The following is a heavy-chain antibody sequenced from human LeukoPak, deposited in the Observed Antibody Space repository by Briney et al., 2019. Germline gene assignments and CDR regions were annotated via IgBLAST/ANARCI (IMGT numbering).Heavy chain of an antibody. CDR1: GFDFSDYP. CDR3: GRDGRGCSGTSCYTNY. J-gene: IGHJ4*02. V-gene: IGHV3-30*04. CDR2: ISFDGRNK. Sequence: GGSLRLSCAASGFDFSDYPMHWVRQAPGKGLEWVTFISFDGRNKYYADSVKGRFTVSRDNSKNTLYLQMNSLRGEDTAVYYCGRDGRGCSGTSCYTNYWGQGTLVSVSS. D-gene: IGHD2-2*02.